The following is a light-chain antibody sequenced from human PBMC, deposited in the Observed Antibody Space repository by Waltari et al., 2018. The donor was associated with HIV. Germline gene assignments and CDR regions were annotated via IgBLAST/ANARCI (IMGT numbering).Light chain of an antibody. CDR2: GAS. CDR3: HQYGSATYT. Sequence: EIVLTQSPATLSLSPGDRATLSCRASQSVSSGFLAWYQQKRGQAPRLLIYGASTRAKGIPDRFSGGGSGTDFTLTISSLDPEDFAVYYCHQYGSATYTFGQRTKLDIK. CDR1: QSVSSGF. V-gene: IGKV3-20*01. J-gene: IGKJ2*01.